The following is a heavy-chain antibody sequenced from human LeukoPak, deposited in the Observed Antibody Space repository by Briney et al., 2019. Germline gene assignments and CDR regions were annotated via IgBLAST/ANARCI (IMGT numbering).Heavy chain of an antibody. CDR3: ARVLEGDYYDSSGYYDAFDI. J-gene: IGHJ3*02. V-gene: IGHV3-9*01. CDR2: ISWNSGSI. D-gene: IGHD3-22*01. Sequence: HPRGSLRLSCAASGFTFDDYAMHWVRQAPGKGLEWASGISWNSGSIGYADSVKGRFTISRDNAKNSLYLQMNSLRAEDTALYYCARVLEGDYYDSSGYYDAFDIWGQGTMVTVSS. CDR1: GFTFDDYA.